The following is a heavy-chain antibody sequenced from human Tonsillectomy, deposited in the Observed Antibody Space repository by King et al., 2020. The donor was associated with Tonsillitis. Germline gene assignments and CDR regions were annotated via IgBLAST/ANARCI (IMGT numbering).Heavy chain of an antibody. V-gene: IGHV3-33*01. CDR2: LWHDGRTK. Sequence: VQLVESGGGVVQPGRSLRLSCAASGFIFSSYGMHWVRQAPGKGLEGVAVLWHDGRTKYYADSVKGRFTISRNNSKNTLYLQMNSRRAEDTAVYYCARDLRDYYDSSGYFPGLYYHYGMDVWGQGTTATVSS. D-gene: IGHD3-22*01. J-gene: IGHJ6*02. CDR3: ARDLRDYYDSSGYFPGLYYHYGMDV. CDR1: GFIFSSYG.